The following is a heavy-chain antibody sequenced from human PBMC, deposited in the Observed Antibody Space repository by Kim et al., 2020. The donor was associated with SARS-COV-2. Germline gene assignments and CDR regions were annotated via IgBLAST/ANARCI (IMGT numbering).Heavy chain of an antibody. D-gene: IGHD2-2*01. J-gene: IGHJ4*02. Sequence: RGSLRLSCAASGFTFSSYAMHWVRQAPGKGLEWVAVISYDGSNKYYADSVKGRFTISRDNSKNTLYLQMNSLRAEDTAVYYCARDLAFVPFDYWGQGTLVTVSS. CDR2: ISYDGSNK. V-gene: IGHV3-30-3*01. CDR1: GFTFSSYA. CDR3: ARDLAFVPFDY.